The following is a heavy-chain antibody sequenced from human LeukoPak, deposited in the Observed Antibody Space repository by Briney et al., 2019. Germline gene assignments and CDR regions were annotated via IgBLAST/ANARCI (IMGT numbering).Heavy chain of an antibody. CDR2: IRGRSDTT. D-gene: IGHD1-7*01. Sequence: GGSLRLSCAASGFTFTMFSMNWLRQAPGKGLEWIAFIRGRSDTTYYADPVQGRFTISRDNAEDSVYLQMNSLRVEDMAVYYCAKIRNYDFDYWGQGTLVTVSS. CDR1: GFTFTMFS. V-gene: IGHV3-48*01. CDR3: AKIRNYDFDY. J-gene: IGHJ4*02.